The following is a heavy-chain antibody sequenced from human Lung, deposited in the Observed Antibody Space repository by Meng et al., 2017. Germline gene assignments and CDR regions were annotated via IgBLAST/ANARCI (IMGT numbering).Heavy chain of an antibody. V-gene: IGHV1-2*06. J-gene: IGHJ4*02. CDR3: ARFDPRAY. CDR1: GYTFTGYS. CDR2: INPNSGVT. Sequence: QVQLVQSGAEVKKTGASVKVSCKASGYTFTGYSIHWVRQAPGPGLEWMGRINPNSGVTNYAQKFGGRVTMTRDTSISTTYMELSRLRSDDTAVYYCARFDPRAYWGQGTLVTVSS. D-gene: IGHD3-9*01.